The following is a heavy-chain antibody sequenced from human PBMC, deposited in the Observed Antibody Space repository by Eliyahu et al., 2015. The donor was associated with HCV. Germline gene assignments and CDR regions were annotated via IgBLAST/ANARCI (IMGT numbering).Heavy chain of an antibody. CDR1: GYTFTGYY. Sequence: QVQLVQSGAEVKKPGASVKVSCKASGYTFTGYYMHWVRXAPGQGLEWMGXINPNSGGTNYVQRFQGRVTMTRDTSISTAYMEMSRVRSDDTAVYYCARIFGGYDYGMDVWGQGTSVTVSS. CDR2: INPNSGGT. CDR3: ARIFGGYDYGMDV. D-gene: IGHD2-15*01. V-gene: IGHV1-2*02. J-gene: IGHJ6*02.